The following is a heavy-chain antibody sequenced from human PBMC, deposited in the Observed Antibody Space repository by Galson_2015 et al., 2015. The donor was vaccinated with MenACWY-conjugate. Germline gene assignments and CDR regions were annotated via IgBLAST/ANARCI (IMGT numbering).Heavy chain of an antibody. Sequence: ETLSLTCTVSGASISTHYWSWLRQPPGKGLEWIGYIYNTGSTNYNPSLKSRVTMSLDTSKNQFSLNLRSETAADTAMYYCAREDPPFCPNGVWPDYYHGMDVWGPGTTVTVSS. J-gene: IGHJ6*02. CDR1: GASISTHY. V-gene: IGHV4-59*11. CDR2: IYNTGST. D-gene: IGHD2-8*01. CDR3: AREDPPFCPNGVWPDYYHGMDV.